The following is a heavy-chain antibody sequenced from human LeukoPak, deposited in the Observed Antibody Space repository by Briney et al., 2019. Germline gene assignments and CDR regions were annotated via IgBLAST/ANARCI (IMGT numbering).Heavy chain of an antibody. Sequence: SETQSLTCTVSGGSISNYYWSWIPQPAGKGLEWIGRIYSSGTTIYNPSLKSRVTMSVDTSKNQFSLKLSSVTAADTAVYFCASGSSGYDPWGQGTLVTVSS. CDR2: IYSSGTT. V-gene: IGHV4-4*07. D-gene: IGHD5-12*01. J-gene: IGHJ5*02. CDR1: GGSISNYY. CDR3: ASGSSGYDP.